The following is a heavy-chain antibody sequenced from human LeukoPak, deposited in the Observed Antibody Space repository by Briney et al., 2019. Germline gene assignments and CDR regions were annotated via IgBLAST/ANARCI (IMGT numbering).Heavy chain of an antibody. D-gene: IGHD3-10*01. V-gene: IGHV1-69*05. J-gene: IGHJ6*03. CDR3: VRGVGNYGLDSYYYMDV. CDR1: RGTLSNDG. CDR2: IVPLSGSP. Sequence: GSSVKVSCKASRGTLSNDGINWVRQTGQGLEWMGGIVPLSGSPNYAKKFQGRVTLTTDGPRTTAYMEVRSLRSDDSAVYFCVRGVGNYGLDSYYYMDVWGKGTAVTVSS.